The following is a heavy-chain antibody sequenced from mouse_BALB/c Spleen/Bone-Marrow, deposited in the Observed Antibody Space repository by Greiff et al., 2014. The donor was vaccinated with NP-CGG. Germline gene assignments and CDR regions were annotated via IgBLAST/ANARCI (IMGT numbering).Heavy chain of an antibody. D-gene: IGHD2-2*01. CDR2: ISNYSGYT. CDR3: ARGEGYDGWYFDV. Sequence: QVQLKESGPELVRPGVSVKISCTGSGFTFTDYAMHWVKQSHAKSLEWVGVISNYSGYTNYNQKFKGRATMTVDKSSSTAYMELARLTSEDSAIYYCARGEGYDGWYFDVWGAGTTVTVSS. V-gene: IGHV1-67*01. CDR1: GFTFTDYA. J-gene: IGHJ1*01.